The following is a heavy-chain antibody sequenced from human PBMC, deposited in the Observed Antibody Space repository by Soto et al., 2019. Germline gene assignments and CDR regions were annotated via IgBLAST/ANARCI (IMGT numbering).Heavy chain of an antibody. V-gene: IGHV4-30-2*01. CDR1: GGSINRGDYA. J-gene: IGHJ6*02. Sequence: QLQLQESGSGLVKPSQTLSLTCGVSGGSINRGDYAWSWIRQPPGKGLEWMGYIYHRGSTYYNPALKSLVTILVSRSKNQFSLELDSVTAEDTAVYYCAGSRIAAAGGGLDVWGQGTTVTVSS. D-gene: IGHD6-13*01. CDR2: IYHRGST. CDR3: AGSRIAAAGGGLDV.